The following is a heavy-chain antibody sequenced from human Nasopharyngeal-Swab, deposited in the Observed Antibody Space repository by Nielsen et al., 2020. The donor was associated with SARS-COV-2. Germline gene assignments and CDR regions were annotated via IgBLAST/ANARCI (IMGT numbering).Heavy chain of an antibody. V-gene: IGHV3-20*01. CDR1: GFSFDDYG. J-gene: IGHJ6*02. Sequence: GESLKISCAASGFSFDDYGMSWVRQVPGKGLEWVSGINWNGGSTVYADSVKGRFTISRDNARNSLYLQVTSLRAEDTALYHCARDGFCTSTSCRDDYYYYYGMDVWGQGTTVTVSS. D-gene: IGHD2-2*01. CDR2: INWNGGST. CDR3: ARDGFCTSTSCRDDYYYYYGMDV.